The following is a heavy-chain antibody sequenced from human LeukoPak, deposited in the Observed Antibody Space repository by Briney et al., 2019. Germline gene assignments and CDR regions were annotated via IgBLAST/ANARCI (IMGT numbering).Heavy chain of an antibody. Sequence: GGSLRLSCAASGFTFSSYGMHWVRQAPGTGLERVAFIRYDGSNKYYADSVKGRFTISRDNSKNTLYLQMNSLRAEDTAVYYCANIIGYYDILTGPNLFDPWGQGTLVTVSS. D-gene: IGHD3-9*01. CDR3: ANIIGYYDILTGPNLFDP. CDR2: IRYDGSNK. V-gene: IGHV3-30*02. J-gene: IGHJ5*02. CDR1: GFTFSSYG.